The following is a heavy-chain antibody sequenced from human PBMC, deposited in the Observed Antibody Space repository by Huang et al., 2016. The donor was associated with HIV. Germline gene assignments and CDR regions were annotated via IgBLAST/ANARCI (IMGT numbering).Heavy chain of an antibody. CDR1: RFPFSNYA. CDR3: ARDLWLRDLYYYYYMDV. V-gene: IGHV3-30-3*01. CDR2: ISYDVINK. J-gene: IGHJ6*03. Sequence: QVQLVESGGGVVQPGRSLRLSCAASRFPFSNYAMHVVRQAPGTWLEWVAVISYDVINKYYADSVKGRFTISRDNSKNTLYLQMNSLRAEDTAVYYCARDLWLRDLYYYYYMDVWGKGTTVTVSS. D-gene: IGHD5-12*01.